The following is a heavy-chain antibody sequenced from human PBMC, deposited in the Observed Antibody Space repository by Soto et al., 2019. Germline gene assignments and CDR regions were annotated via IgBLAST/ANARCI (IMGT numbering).Heavy chain of an antibody. D-gene: IGHD4-4*01. CDR2: INHSGST. J-gene: IGHJ4*02. V-gene: IGHV4-34*01. Sequence: TSETLSLTCAVYGGSFSGYYWSWIRQPPGKGLEWIGEINHSGSTNYNPSLKSRVTISVDTSKNQFSLKLSSVTAADTAVYYCARSVTGLFDYWGQGTLVTVSS. CDR1: GGSFSGYY. CDR3: ARSVTGLFDY.